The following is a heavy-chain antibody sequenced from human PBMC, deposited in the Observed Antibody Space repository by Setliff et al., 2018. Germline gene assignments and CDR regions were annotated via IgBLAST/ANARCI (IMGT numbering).Heavy chain of an antibody. Sequence: AGSLRLSCAASGFTFSTHRMHWVRQAPGKGLEWVAVIWDDGVKKYHADSVKGRFTISRDNSKNTLYLQMNSLRPEDTAVYYCARTCSGSGCYAGLESWGQGTPVTVSS. D-gene: IGHD2-15*01. CDR3: ARTCSGSGCYAGLES. CDR1: GFTFSTHR. V-gene: IGHV3-33*08. CDR2: IWDDGVKK. J-gene: IGHJ4*02.